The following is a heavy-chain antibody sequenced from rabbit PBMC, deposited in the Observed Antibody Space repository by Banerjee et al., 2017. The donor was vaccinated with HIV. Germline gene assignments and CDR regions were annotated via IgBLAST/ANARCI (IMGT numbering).Heavy chain of an antibody. J-gene: IGHJ4*01. CDR2: IYAGSSGST. V-gene: IGHV1S45*01. Sequence: QEQLVESGGGLVQPGGSLTLSCKASGFSLSSSYYMCWVRQAPGKGLEWIACIYAGSSGSTYYASWARGRFTISKTSSTAVTLQMTSLTAADTATYFCVRAGVYAGSSSYTGFDFNLWGQGTLVT. D-gene: IGHD8-1*01. CDR1: GFSLSSSYY. CDR3: VRAGVYAGSSSYTGFDFNL.